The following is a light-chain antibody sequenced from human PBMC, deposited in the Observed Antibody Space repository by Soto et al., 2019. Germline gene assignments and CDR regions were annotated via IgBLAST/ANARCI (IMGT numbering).Light chain of an antibody. CDR2: AAS. J-gene: IGKJ5*01. Sequence: DIQMTQSPSSVSASVGDRVTISCQASQGISRSLAWYQQKPGKAPKLLIYAASSLQSGVPSRSSGSGFGTDFTLTISSLQPEDFAIYYCQQADTFPITFGQGTRLEIK. CDR3: QQADTFPIT. CDR1: QGISRS. V-gene: IGKV1D-12*01.